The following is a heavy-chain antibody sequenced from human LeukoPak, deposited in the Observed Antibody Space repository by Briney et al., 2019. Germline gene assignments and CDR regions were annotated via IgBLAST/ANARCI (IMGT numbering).Heavy chain of an antibody. D-gene: IGHD5-24*01. CDR3: ATDSGVGMATTFSILDI. CDR2: IRYDGSNQ. J-gene: IGHJ3*02. V-gene: IGHV3-30*02. CDR1: GFIFSNYG. Sequence: GGSLRLSCAASGFIFSNYGMHWVRQALGKGLEWVAFIRYDGSNQYYADSVKGRFTISRDNSKNTLYLQMNSLRAEDTAVYYCATDSGVGMATTFSILDIWGQGTMVTVSS.